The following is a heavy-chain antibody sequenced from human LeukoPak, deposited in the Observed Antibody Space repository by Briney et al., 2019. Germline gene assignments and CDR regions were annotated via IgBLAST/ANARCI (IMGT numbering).Heavy chain of an antibody. V-gene: IGHV4-31*03. J-gene: IGHJ4*02. D-gene: IGHD3-10*01. CDR2: IYYSGST. CDR1: GGSISSGGYY. CDR3: ARGFGSGSYYFDY. Sequence: SQTLSLTCTVSGGSISSGGYYWSWIRQHPGKGLEWIGYIYYSGSTYYNPSLKSRVTISVDTSKNQFSLKLSSVTAADTAVYYCARGFGSGSYYFDYWGQGTLVTVSS.